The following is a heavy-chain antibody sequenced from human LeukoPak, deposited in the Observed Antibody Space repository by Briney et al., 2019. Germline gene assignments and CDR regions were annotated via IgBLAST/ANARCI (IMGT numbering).Heavy chain of an antibody. Sequence: GPSVKVSCTASGYTFTSYDINWVRQATGQGLEWIGWMNPNSGNTGYAQKFQGRVTMTRNTSISTAYMELSSLRSEDTAVYYCARGPVSGRSKGWFDPWGQGTLVTVSS. D-gene: IGHD1-26*01. CDR1: GYTFTSYD. CDR2: MNPNSGNT. V-gene: IGHV1-8*01. CDR3: ARGPVSGRSKGWFDP. J-gene: IGHJ5*02.